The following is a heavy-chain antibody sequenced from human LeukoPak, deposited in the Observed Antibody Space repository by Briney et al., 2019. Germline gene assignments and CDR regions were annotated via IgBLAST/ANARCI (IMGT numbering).Heavy chain of an antibody. CDR2: ISWNSGSI. CDR1: GFTFDDYA. D-gene: IGHD3-3*01. CDR3: AKASQSGYYIVGLSYYYYMDV. J-gene: IGHJ6*03. Sequence: PGRSLRLSCAASGFTFDDYAMHWVRQAPGKGLEWFSGISWNSGSIGYADSVKGRFTISRDNAKNSLYLQMNSLRAEDTALYYCAKASQSGYYIVGLSYYYYMDVWGQGTLVTVSS. V-gene: IGHV3-9*01.